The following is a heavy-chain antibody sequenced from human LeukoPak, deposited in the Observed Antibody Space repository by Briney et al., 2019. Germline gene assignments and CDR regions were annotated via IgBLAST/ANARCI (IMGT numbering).Heavy chain of an antibody. Sequence: GGSLRLSCAASEFTFSSYGMSWVRQAPGKGLEWVSAISGGGESTYYADSVKGRFTISRDNSNHTLYLQMNSLRAEDTAVYYCASLDGAWEPPGVDAFDIWGQGTMVTVSS. V-gene: IGHV3-23*01. D-gene: IGHD1-26*01. CDR1: EFTFSSYG. CDR3: ASLDGAWEPPGVDAFDI. J-gene: IGHJ3*02. CDR2: ISGGGEST.